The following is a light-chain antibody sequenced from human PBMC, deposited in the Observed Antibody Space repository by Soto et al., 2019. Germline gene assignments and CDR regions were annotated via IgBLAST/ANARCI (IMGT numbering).Light chain of an antibody. CDR2: AAS. CDR1: QSVSSSY. Sequence: EIVLTQSPGTLPLSPGERATLSCRASQSVSSSYLDWYQQKPRQPPRLLIYAASSRATGIPDRFSGSGSGTDFTLTISRLEPEDFAVYYCQQYGNSPYTFGQGTKLEIK. CDR3: QQYGNSPYT. J-gene: IGKJ2*01. V-gene: IGKV3-20*01.